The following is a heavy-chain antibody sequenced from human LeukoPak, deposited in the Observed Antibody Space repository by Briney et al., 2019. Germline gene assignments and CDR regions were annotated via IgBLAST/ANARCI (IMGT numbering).Heavy chain of an antibody. CDR2: INAGNGNT. CDR1: GYTFTSYA. D-gene: IGHD2-21*01. Sequence: VASVKVSCKASGYTFTSYAMHWVRPAPGQRLEWMGWINAGNGNTKYSQKFQGRVTITRDTSASTAYMELSSLRSEDTAVYYCARAGVLWWPGGYFDYWGQGTLVTVSS. J-gene: IGHJ4*02. CDR3: ARAGVLWWPGGYFDY. V-gene: IGHV1-3*01.